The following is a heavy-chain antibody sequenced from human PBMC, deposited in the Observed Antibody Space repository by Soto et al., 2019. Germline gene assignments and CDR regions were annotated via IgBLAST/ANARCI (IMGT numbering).Heavy chain of an antibody. Sequence: QVQLVQSGAEVKKPGSSVKVSCKASGGTFSSYAISWVRQAPGQGLEWMGGIIPIFGTANYAQKFQGRVTITADKSTSTAYMELSSLRSEDTAVYYCARTRTVHDWNDPYYFDYWGQGTLVTVSS. D-gene: IGHD1-1*01. CDR2: IIPIFGTA. CDR3: ARTRTVHDWNDPYYFDY. J-gene: IGHJ4*02. CDR1: GGTFSSYA. V-gene: IGHV1-69*06.